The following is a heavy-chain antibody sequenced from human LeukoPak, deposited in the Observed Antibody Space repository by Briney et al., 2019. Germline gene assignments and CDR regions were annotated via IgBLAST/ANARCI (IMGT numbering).Heavy chain of an antibody. J-gene: IGHJ4*02. CDR1: VYSISSGYY. V-gene: IGHV4-38-2*01. CDR3: ASSHPRRYFDY. Sequence: SETLSLTCAVSVYSISSGYYWGWIRQPPGKGLEWIGSIYHSGSTYYNPSLKSRVTISVDTSKNQFSLKLSSVTAADTAVYYCASSHPRRYFDYWGQGTLVTVSS. CDR2: IYHSGST.